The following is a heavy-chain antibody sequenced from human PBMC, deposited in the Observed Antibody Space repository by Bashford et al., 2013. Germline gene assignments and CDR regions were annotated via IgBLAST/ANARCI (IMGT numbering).Heavy chain of an antibody. Sequence: VRQAPGKGLEWVALIWYDGSYKYYADSVKGRFTISRDNSKSTVSLEMNSLRAEDTAVYYCARDPGDCRRTSCYADYWAREPWSPSPQ. D-gene: IGHD2-2*01. CDR3: ARDPGDCRRTSCYADY. CDR2: IWYDGSYK. J-gene: IGHJ4*02. V-gene: IGHV3-33*01.